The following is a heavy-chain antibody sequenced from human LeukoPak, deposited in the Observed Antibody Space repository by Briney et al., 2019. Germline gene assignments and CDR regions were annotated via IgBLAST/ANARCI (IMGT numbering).Heavy chain of an antibody. CDR2: IYYSGST. J-gene: IGHJ6*03. Sequence: PSETLSLTCTVSGGSISSYYWSWIRQPPGKGLEWIGYIYYSGSTNYNPSLKSRVTISVDTSKNQFSLKLSSVTAADTAVYYCARMVGYCSSTSCSDYYYYMDVWGKGTTVTVSS. CDR3: ARMVGYCSSTSCSDYYYYMDV. D-gene: IGHD2-2*01. CDR1: GGSISSYY. V-gene: IGHV4-59*01.